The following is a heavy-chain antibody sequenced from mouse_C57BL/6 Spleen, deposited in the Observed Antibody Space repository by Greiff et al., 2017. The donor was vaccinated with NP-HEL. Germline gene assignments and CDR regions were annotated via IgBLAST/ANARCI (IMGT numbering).Heavy chain of an antibody. D-gene: IGHD1-1*01. V-gene: IGHV7-1*01. Sequence: EVQLVESGGGLVQSGRSLRLSCATSGFTFSDFYMEWVRQAPGKGLEWIAASRNKANDYTTEYSASVKGRFIVSRDTSQSILYLQMNALRAEDTAIYYCARENLITTVGAMDYWGQGTSVTVSS. CDR2: SRNKANDYTT. J-gene: IGHJ4*01. CDR3: ARENLITTVGAMDY. CDR1: GFTFSDFY.